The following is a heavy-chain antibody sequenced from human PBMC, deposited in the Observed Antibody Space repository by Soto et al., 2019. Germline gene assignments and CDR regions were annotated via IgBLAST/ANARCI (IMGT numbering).Heavy chain of an antibody. J-gene: IGHJ6*02. V-gene: IGHV3-15*07. D-gene: IGHD1-1*01. Sequence: GGSLRLSCAASGFTFINSWMNWVLQAPGKGLERVGRIKSKTDGGTTDYAAPVKGRFTISRDDSKNTLYLQMNSLKTEDTAVYYCTTEHDHYGMDVWGQGTTVTVSS. CDR1: GFTFINSW. CDR2: IKSKTDGGTT. CDR3: TTEHDHYGMDV.